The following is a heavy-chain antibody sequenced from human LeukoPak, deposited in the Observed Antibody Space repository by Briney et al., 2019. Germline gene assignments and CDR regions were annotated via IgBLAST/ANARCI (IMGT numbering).Heavy chain of an antibody. D-gene: IGHD6-19*01. CDR2: IYSGGST. CDR1: GXTVSSNY. V-gene: IGHV3-66*01. Sequence: GGSLRLSWAASGXTVSSNYMSWVRQAPGKGLEWVSVIYSGGSTYYADSVKGRFTISRDNSKNTLYLQMNSLRAEDTAVYYCARDQIAVAGIFGYWGRGTLVTVSS. CDR3: ARDQIAVAGIFGY. J-gene: IGHJ4*02.